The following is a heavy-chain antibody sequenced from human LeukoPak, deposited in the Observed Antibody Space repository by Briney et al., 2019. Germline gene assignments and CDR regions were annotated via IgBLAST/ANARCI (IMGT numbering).Heavy chain of an antibody. CDR3: ARDPRWLPPDCTSTSCYENYFDP. Sequence: SETLSLTCGVSGYSISSGYQWAWIRQSPGKGLEWIGSIYHSGSAHYNPSLKSRVTISVETSKNQFSLNMYSVTAADTAVYHCARDPRWLPPDCTSTSCYENYFDPWGQGTLVTVSS. D-gene: IGHD2-2*01. CDR1: GYSISSGYQ. CDR2: IYHSGSA. V-gene: IGHV4-38-2*02. J-gene: IGHJ5*02.